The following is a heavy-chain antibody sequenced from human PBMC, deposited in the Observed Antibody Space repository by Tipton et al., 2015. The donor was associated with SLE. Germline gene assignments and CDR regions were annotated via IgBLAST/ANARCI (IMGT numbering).Heavy chain of an antibody. J-gene: IGHJ4*02. CDR2: ISSSSSSI. Sequence: SLRLSCAASGFTFSSYSMTWVRQAPGKGLEWVSSISSSSSSIYYADSVKGRFTISRDNAKNSLYLQMNSLRADAYCSSSSCFYDVWGQGTLVTVSS. CDR3: CFYDV. D-gene: IGHD2-2*01. CDR1: GFTFSSYS. V-gene: IGHV3-21*01.